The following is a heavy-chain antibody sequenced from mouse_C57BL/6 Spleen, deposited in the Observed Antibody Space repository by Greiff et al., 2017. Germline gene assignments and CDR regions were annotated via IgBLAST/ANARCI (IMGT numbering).Heavy chain of an antibody. Sequence: QVQLQQPGAELVKPGASVKLSCKASGYTFTSYWMHWVKQTPGRGLEWIGRIDPNSGGTKYNEKFKSKATLTVDKPSSTAYMQLSSLTSEDSAVYYFAAANCDPDYIDYWGQGTTLTVSS. D-gene: IGHD4-1*01. J-gene: IGHJ2*01. CDR2: IDPNSGGT. CDR1: GYTFTSYW. V-gene: IGHV1-72*01. CDR3: AAANCDPDYIDY.